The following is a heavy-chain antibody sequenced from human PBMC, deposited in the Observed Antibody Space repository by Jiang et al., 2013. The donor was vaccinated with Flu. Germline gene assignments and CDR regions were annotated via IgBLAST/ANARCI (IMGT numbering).Heavy chain of an antibody. V-gene: IGHV4-59*01. D-gene: IGHD5-12*01. CDR2: IYYSGST. Sequence: GPGLVKPSETLSLTCTVSGGSISSYYWSWIRQPPGKGLEWIGYIYYSGSTNYNPSLKSRVTISVDTSKNQFSLKLSSVTAADTAVYYCAGDRASGYDRYAFDIWGQGTMVTVSS. J-gene: IGHJ3*02. CDR1: GGSISSYY. CDR3: AGDRASGYDRYAFDI.